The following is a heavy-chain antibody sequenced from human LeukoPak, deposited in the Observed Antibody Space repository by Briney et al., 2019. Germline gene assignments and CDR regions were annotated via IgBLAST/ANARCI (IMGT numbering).Heavy chain of an antibody. J-gene: IGHJ4*02. CDR1: GYTFTSYY. V-gene: IGHV1-46*01. CDR2: INPSGGST. D-gene: IGHD2-2*01. Sequence: ASVKVSCKASGYTFTSYYMHWVRQAPGQGLEWMGIINPSGGSTSYAQKFQGRVTMIRDTSTSTVYMELSSLRSEDTAVYYCARDIVVVPAAVLYYFDYWGQGTLVTVSS. CDR3: ARDIVVVPAAVLYYFDY.